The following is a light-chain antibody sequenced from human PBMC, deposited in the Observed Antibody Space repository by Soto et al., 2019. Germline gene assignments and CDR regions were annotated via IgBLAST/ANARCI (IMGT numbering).Light chain of an antibody. CDR3: QQYSNWPPLYT. Sequence: EIVMTQSPATLSVSPGERATLSCRASQSVSSYLAWYQQKPGLPPRLLIYEASTSATGIPDRFSGSGSGTDFTLTISSLQSADFAVYYCQQYSNWPPLYTFGRGTKLEIK. CDR2: EAS. V-gene: IGKV3-15*01. CDR1: QSVSSY. J-gene: IGKJ2*01.